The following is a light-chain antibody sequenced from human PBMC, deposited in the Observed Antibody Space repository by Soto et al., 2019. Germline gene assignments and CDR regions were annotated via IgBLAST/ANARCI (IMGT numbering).Light chain of an antibody. Sequence: QSALTQPPSVSGSPGQSVTISCTGTSSDVGSYDRVSWYQQPPGTAPKLIIYDVSNRPSGVPDRFSGSKSGNTASLTISGLQAEDEADYHCSSHTSSSTVVFGGGTKLTVL. J-gene: IGLJ2*01. CDR2: DVS. CDR1: SSDVGSYDR. V-gene: IGLV2-18*02. CDR3: SSHTSSSTVV.